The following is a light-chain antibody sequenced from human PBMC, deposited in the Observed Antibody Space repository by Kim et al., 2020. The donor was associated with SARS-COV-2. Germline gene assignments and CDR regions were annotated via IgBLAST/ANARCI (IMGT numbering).Light chain of an antibody. CDR2: EAS. V-gene: IGKV1-5*01. CDR3: QQYHSYSYT. J-gene: IGKJ2*01. CDR1: QSMSRW. Sequence: SGAVGDRVTITCRASQSMSRWLAWYQQKPGKAPNLLIYEASTLGSGVPSRFSGSGSGTEFTLPITTLQPDDFATYYCQQYHSYSYTFGQGTKLEIK.